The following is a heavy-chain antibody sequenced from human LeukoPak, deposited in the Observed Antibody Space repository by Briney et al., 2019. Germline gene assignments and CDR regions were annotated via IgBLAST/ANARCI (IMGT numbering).Heavy chain of an antibody. V-gene: IGHV1-8*01. CDR3: ARALRITIFGVVIGAWFDP. D-gene: IGHD3-3*01. J-gene: IGHJ5*02. CDR2: MNPNSGNT. Sequence: GASVKVSCKASGYTFTSYDINWVRQATGQGLEWMGWMNPNSGNTGYAQKFQGRVTMTRNTSISTAYMELSSLRSEDTAVYYCARALRITIFGVVIGAWFDPWGQGTLVTASS. CDR1: GYTFTSYD.